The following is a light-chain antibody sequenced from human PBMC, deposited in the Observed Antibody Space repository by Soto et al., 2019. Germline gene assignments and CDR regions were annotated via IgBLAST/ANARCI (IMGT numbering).Light chain of an antibody. CDR3: HQYNNLWT. Sequence: ELVLTQSPGTLSLSPGERATLSCRASQSVSGSYLAWYQQKPGQSPRLLIYGASTRATGIPARFSGSGSGTEFTLTISSLQSEDFGVYYCHQYNNLWTFGQGTKVEIK. J-gene: IGKJ1*01. CDR2: GAS. V-gene: IGKV3-15*01. CDR1: QSVSGSY.